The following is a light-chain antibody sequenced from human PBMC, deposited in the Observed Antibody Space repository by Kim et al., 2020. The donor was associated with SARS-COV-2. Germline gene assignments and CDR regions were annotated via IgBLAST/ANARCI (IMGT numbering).Light chain of an antibody. Sequence: QSITISCTGTSSDVGGYNCVSWYQQHPGKAPKLMIYDVSKRPSGVSNRFSGSKSGNTASLTISGLQAEDEAYYYCSSYTSSSTYGFGTGTKVTVL. J-gene: IGLJ1*01. V-gene: IGLV2-14*04. CDR3: SSYTSSSTYG. CDR2: DVS. CDR1: SSDVGGYNC.